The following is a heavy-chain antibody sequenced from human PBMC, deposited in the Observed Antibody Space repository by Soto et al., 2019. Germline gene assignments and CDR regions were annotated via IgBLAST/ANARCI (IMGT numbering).Heavy chain of an antibody. D-gene: IGHD3-10*01. CDR1: GGSVSSGSYC. CDR2: IYYSGST. J-gene: IGHJ6*02. V-gene: IGHV4-61*01. CDR3: AVKGYYGSGSYYYYYGMDV. Sequence: PSETLSLTCTVSGGSVSSGSYCWSWIRQPPGKGLEWIGYIYYSGSTNYNPSLKSRVTISVDTSKNQFPLKLSSVTAADTAVYYCAVKGYYGSGSYYYYYGMDVSGQGTTVTVSS.